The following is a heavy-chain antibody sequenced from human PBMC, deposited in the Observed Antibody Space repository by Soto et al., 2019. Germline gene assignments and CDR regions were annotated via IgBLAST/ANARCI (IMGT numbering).Heavy chain of an antibody. Sequence: SETLSLTCTVSGGSISSYYWSWIRQPPGKGLEWIGYIYYSGSTNYNPSLKSRVTISVDTSKNQFSLKLSSVTAADTAVYYCARLGYCSSTSCPLVYYYMDVWGKGTTVTVSS. CDR2: IYYSGST. V-gene: IGHV4-59*01. D-gene: IGHD2-2*01. J-gene: IGHJ6*03. CDR3: ARLGYCSSTSCPLVYYYMDV. CDR1: GGSISSYY.